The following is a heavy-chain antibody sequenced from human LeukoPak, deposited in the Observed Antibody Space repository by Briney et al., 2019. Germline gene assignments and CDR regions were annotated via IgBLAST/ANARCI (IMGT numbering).Heavy chain of an antibody. Sequence: PGGSLRPSCAASGFTFSSYGMHWVRQAPGKGLEWVAVISYDGSNKYYADSVKGRFTISRDNSKNTLYLQMNSLRAEDTAVYYCAKDRRGTMVRGVIKYFDYWGQGTLVTVSS. D-gene: IGHD3-10*01. CDR2: ISYDGSNK. CDR1: GFTFSSYG. J-gene: IGHJ4*02. V-gene: IGHV3-30*18. CDR3: AKDRRGTMVRGVIKYFDY.